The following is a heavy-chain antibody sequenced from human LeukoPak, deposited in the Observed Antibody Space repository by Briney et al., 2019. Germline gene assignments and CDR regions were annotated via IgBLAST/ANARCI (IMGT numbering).Heavy chain of an antibody. CDR2: IYYSGST. J-gene: IGHJ5*02. Sequence: SETLSLTCTVPGGSISSYYWSWIRQPPGKGLEWIGYIYYSGSTNYNPSLKSRVTISVDTSKNQFSLKLSSVTAADTAVYYCARDLRFGGLRWFDPWGQGTLVTVSS. CDR3: ARDLRFGGLRWFDP. CDR1: GGSISSYY. V-gene: IGHV4-59*01. D-gene: IGHD3-10*01.